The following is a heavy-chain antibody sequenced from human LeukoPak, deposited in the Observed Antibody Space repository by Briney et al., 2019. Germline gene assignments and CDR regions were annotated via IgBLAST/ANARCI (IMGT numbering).Heavy chain of an antibody. CDR1: GGSFSGYY. D-gene: IGHD6-19*01. Sequence: SETLSLTCAVYGGSFSGYYWSWIRRPPGKGLEWIGEINHSGSTNYNPSLKSRVTISVDTSKNQFSLKLSSVTAADTAVYYCARTVAGTFDYWGQGTLVTVSS. V-gene: IGHV4-34*01. J-gene: IGHJ4*02. CDR3: ARTVAGTFDY. CDR2: INHSGST.